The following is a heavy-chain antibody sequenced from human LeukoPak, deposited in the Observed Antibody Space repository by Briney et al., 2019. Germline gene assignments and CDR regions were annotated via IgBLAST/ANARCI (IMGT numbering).Heavy chain of an antibody. CDR3: ARIYSIAVPSPHRGDY. V-gene: IGHV2-70*11. Sequence: ESGPTLVNPTQTLTLTCIFSGFSLKTSGMCVSWIRQPPGKALEWLARIDWDDDKYYSTSLKTRLTISRDTSKNQVLLTMTNMDPADTATYYCARIYSIAVPSPHRGDYWGQGILVTVSS. D-gene: IGHD6-19*01. CDR1: GFSLKTSGMC. CDR2: IDWDDDK. J-gene: IGHJ4*02.